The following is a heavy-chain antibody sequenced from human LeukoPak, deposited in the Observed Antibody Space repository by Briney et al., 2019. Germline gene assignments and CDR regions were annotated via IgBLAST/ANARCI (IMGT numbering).Heavy chain of an antibody. CDR2: ISNGDTTI. Sequence: GGSLRLSCAASGFSVGDYYMNWLRQAPGKGLEWVSYISNGDTTIYYADSLKGRFTISRDNAKNSLYLQMNGLRPEDTAVYYCARDRDYYGSGSYGMDVWGQGTTVTVSS. D-gene: IGHD3-10*01. J-gene: IGHJ6*02. CDR3: ARDRDYYGSGSYGMDV. V-gene: IGHV3-11*01. CDR1: GFSVGDYY.